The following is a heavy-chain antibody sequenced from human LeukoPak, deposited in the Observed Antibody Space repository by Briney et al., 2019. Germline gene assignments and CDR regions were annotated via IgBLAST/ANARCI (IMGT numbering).Heavy chain of an antibody. J-gene: IGHJ4*02. D-gene: IGHD1-14*01. V-gene: IGHV3-7*03. CDR2: MNQDGSER. CDR1: GFTFRTYY. CDR3: ATWGTPGFDY. Sequence: GGSLRLSCAASGFTFRTYYMSWVRQPPGKGLEWVASMNQDGSERYYMDSVKGRFTISRDNAKNSLDLHMTSLRAEDTAVYYCATWGTPGFDYWGQGTLVTVSS.